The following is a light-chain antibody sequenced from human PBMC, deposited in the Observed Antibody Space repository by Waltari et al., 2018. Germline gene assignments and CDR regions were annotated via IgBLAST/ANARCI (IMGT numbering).Light chain of an antibody. Sequence: DIVMTQSPDSLAVSLGERAAINCKSRQSVLHSSNNKNYLAWFQQKPGQPPKLIIYWAATRESGIPDRFSGSGSGTDFTLTISSLQAEDVAVYYCQQYYSSPRTFGQGTKVEIK. CDR3: QQYYSSPRT. CDR1: QSVLHSSNNKNY. J-gene: IGKJ1*01. CDR2: WAA. V-gene: IGKV4-1*01.